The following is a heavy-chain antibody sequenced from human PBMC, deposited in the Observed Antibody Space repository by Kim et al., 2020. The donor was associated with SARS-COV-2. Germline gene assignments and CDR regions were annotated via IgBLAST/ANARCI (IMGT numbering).Heavy chain of an antibody. D-gene: IGHD1-1*01. V-gene: IGHV3-30*04. CDR1: GFTFSSYA. Sequence: GGSLRLSCAASGFTFSSYAMHWVRQAPGKGLEWVAVISYDGSNKYYADSVKGRFTISRDNSKNTLYLQMNSLRAEDTAVYYCARDPWNDVEFDYWGQGTLVTVSS. CDR3: ARDPWNDVEFDY. J-gene: IGHJ4*02. CDR2: ISYDGSNK.